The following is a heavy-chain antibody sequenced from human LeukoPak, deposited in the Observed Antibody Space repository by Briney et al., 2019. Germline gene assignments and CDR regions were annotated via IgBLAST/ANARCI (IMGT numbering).Heavy chain of an antibody. Sequence: PGRSLRLSCAVSGITFSSYGMHWVRQAPGKGLDWVAVIWFDGSNKYYADSVKGRFTISRDNSKNTVFLQMNSLRAEDTALYYCTRDAYCGGDCYRPNFDYWGQGTLVTVSS. CDR2: IWFDGSNK. V-gene: IGHV3-33*01. CDR1: GITFSSYG. D-gene: IGHD2-21*01. J-gene: IGHJ4*02. CDR3: TRDAYCGGDCYRPNFDY.